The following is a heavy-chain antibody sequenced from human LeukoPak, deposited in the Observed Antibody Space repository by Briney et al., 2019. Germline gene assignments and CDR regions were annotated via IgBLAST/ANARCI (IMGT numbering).Heavy chain of an antibody. CDR3: ARDNSVEDTAWWFDP. CDR2: INPSGGST. D-gene: IGHD4-23*01. CDR1: GYTFTSYY. J-gene: IGHJ5*02. V-gene: IGHV1-46*01. Sequence: ASVTVSCKASGYTFTSYYMHWVRQAPGQGLEWMGIINPSGGSTSYAQKFQGRVTMTRDMSTSTDYMELSSLRSEDTAVYYCARDNSVEDTAWWFDPWGQGTLVTVSS.